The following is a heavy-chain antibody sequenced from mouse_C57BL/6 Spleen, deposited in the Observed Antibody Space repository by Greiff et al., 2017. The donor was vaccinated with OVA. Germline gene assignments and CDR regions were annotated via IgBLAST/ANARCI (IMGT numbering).Heavy chain of an antibody. CDR3: ARGMDY. CDR1: GYTFTSYY. Sequence: VQLQQPGAELVMPGASVKLSCKASGYTFTSYYMHWVKQSSEKSLEWIGEINPSTGGTSYNQKFKGKATLTVDKSSSTAYMQLKSLTSEDSAVYYCARGMDYWGQGTSVTVSS. J-gene: IGHJ4*01. CDR2: INPSTGGT. V-gene: IGHV1-43*01.